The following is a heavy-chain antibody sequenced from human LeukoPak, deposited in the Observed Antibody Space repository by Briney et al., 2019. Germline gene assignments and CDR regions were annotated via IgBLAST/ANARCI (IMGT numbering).Heavy chain of an antibody. V-gene: IGHV3-21*01. CDR2: ISIRSDYI. CDR3: AGAREGYCSNTDCSYYFDY. Sequence: GGSLRLSCAASGFTFDDYGMSWVRQAPGKGLEWVSSISIRSDYIYYADSVKGRFTISRDNAKNSLYLQMNSLRAGDTAVYYCAGAREGYCSNTDCSYYFDYWGQGTLVTVSS. D-gene: IGHD2-2*01. J-gene: IGHJ4*02. CDR1: GFTFDDYG.